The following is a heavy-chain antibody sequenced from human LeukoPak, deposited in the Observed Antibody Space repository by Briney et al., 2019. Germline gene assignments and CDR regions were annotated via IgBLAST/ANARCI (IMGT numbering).Heavy chain of an antibody. J-gene: IGHJ4*02. CDR2: VYSSGST. V-gene: IGHV4-4*09. D-gene: IGHD3-22*01. CDR1: GVSISSFF. Sequence: SETLSLTCTVSGVSISSFFWGWIRQPPGKGLEFIGYVYSSGSTTYNPSLHSRVTISLDKAKNQFSLRVTSVTAADTAVYFRARLYDPPYYDNSAYHFDYWGQGTLVTVSS. CDR3: ARLYDPPYYDNSAYHFDY.